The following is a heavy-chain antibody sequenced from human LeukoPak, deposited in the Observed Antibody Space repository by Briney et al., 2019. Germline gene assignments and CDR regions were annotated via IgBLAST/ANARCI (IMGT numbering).Heavy chain of an antibody. CDR2: INHSGST. V-gene: IGHV4-34*01. J-gene: IGHJ2*01. CDR1: GGSFSGYY. Sequence: SVTLSLTCAVYGGSFSGYYWSWIRQPPGKGLEWIGEINHSGSTNYSPSLKSRVTISVDTSKNQFSLKLSSVTAADTAVYYCARGSTTADWYFDLWGRGTLVTVSS. D-gene: IGHD4-17*01. CDR3: ARGSTTADWYFDL.